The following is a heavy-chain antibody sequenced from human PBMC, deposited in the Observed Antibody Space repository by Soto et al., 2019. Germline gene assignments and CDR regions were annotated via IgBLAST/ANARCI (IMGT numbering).Heavy chain of an antibody. CDR3: ARDPIGYCSGGSCLWAFDI. J-gene: IGHJ3*02. D-gene: IGHD2-15*01. CDR1: GYTFTSYG. CDR2: ISAYNGNT. V-gene: IGHV1-18*01. Sequence: QVQRVQSGAEVKKPGASVKVSCKASGYTFTSYGISWVLQAPGQGLEWMGWISAYNGNTNYAQKLQGRVTMTTDTSTSTAYMELRSLRSDDTAVHYCARDPIGYCSGGSCLWAFDIWGQGTMVTVSS.